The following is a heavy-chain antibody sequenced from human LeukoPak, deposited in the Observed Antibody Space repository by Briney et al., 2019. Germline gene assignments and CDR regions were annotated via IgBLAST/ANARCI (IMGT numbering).Heavy chain of an antibody. V-gene: IGHV4-34*01. J-gene: IGHJ4*02. CDR3: ARGRNYYDILTGYFRGLFDY. CDR1: GGSFSGYY. D-gene: IGHD3-9*01. Sequence: PSETLSLTCAVYGGSFSGYYWSWIRQPPGKGLEWIGEINHSGSTNYNPSLKSRVTISVDTSKNQFSLKLSSVTAADTAVYYCARGRNYYDILTGYFRGLFDYWGQGTLVTVSS. CDR2: INHSGST.